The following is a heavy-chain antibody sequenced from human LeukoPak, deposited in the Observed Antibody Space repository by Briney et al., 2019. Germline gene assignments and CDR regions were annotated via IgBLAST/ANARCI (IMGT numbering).Heavy chain of an antibody. D-gene: IGHD1-14*01. CDR3: AKGLTSYYYYGMDV. CDR2: ISGSGGST. Sequence: PGGSLRLSCAASGFTFSSYAMSWVRQAPGKGREWVSSISGSGGSTYYADSVKGRFTISRDNSKNTLYLQMNSLRAEDTAVYYCAKGLTSYYYYGMDVWGQGTTVTVSS. V-gene: IGHV3-23*01. J-gene: IGHJ6*02. CDR1: GFTFSSYA.